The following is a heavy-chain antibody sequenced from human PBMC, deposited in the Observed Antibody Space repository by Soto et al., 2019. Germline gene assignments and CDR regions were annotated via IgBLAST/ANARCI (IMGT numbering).Heavy chain of an antibody. Sequence: PSETLSLTCAVYGGSFSGYYWSWIRQPPGKGLEWIGEINHSGSTNYNPSLKSRVTISVDTSKNQFSLKLSSVTAADTAVYYCARGPSIFGARNQPPRPWGQGTLVTVSS. J-gene: IGHJ5*02. D-gene: IGHD3-3*01. CDR1: GGSFSGYY. CDR2: INHSGST. V-gene: IGHV4-34*01. CDR3: ARGPSIFGARNQPPRP.